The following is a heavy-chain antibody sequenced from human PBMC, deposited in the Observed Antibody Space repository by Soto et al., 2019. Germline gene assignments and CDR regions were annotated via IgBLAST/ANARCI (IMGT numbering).Heavy chain of an antibody. Sequence: GGSLRLSCAASGFTFSSYSMNWVRQAPGKGLEWVSYISSSSSTIYYADSVKGRFTISRDNAKNTLYLQMNSLRAEDTAVYYCAKVHGYNTLYYFDYWGQGTLVTVSS. J-gene: IGHJ4*02. V-gene: IGHV3-48*01. CDR1: GFTFSSYS. CDR2: ISSSSSTI. CDR3: AKVHGYNTLYYFDY. D-gene: IGHD5-12*01.